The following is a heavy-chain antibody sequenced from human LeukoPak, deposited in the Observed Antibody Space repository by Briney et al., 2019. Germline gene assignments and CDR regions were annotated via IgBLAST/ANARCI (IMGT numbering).Heavy chain of an antibody. CDR2: IDYSGST. CDR3: ARVFQGWFEP. CDR1: GGSISSSSYY. V-gene: IGHV4-39*06. Sequence: SETLSLTCTVAGGSISSSSYYWGWICQPPGKGLEWIGRIDYSGSTYYHPSLKSRVTISVDTSKIQFTLKLSSVTAADTAVYYCARVFQGWFEPWGQGTLVPVSS. J-gene: IGHJ5*02. D-gene: IGHD3-10*02.